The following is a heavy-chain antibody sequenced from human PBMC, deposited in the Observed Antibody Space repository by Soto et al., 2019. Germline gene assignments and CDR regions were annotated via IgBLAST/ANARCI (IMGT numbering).Heavy chain of an antibody. D-gene: IGHD3-3*01. J-gene: IGHJ3*01. V-gene: IGHV3-23*01. CDR3: AKDTVGGYSFWSGYYSDGLDV. Sequence: EVKLLESGGGLAQPGGSLRLSCVGSGFTFDSYAISWVRQAPGERLQWIAAISGSADGTDYAHSVRGRFTISRDNAKKAVNRQMDSLRVEDTAVYFCAKDTVGGYSFWSGYYSDGLDVWGQGTLVSVS. CDR1: GFTFDSYA. CDR2: ISGSADGT.